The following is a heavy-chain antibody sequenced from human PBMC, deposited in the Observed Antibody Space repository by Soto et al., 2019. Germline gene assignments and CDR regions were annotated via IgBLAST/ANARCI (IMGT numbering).Heavy chain of an antibody. D-gene: IGHD1-26*01. CDR1: GFTFSNYA. J-gene: IGHJ4*02. CDR2: ISDSGVST. CDR3: AKEDVGGYYYSGL. Sequence: EVPLLESGGGLVQPGGSLRLSCVASGFTFSNYAMSWVRQAPGKGLEWVSSISDSGVSTYYADSVKGRFTISRDNSKNTLYLQMNSLRVEDTAVYYCAKEDVGGYYYSGLWGQGTLVTVSS. V-gene: IGHV3-23*01.